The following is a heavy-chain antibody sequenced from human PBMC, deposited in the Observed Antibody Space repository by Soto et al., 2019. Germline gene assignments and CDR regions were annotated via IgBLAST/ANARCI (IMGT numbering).Heavy chain of an antibody. V-gene: IGHV2-5*02. CDR2: IYWDDDK. Sequence: QITLKESGPTLVKPTQTLTLTCTFSGFSLTTSGVGVGWIRQPPGKALEWLALIYWDDDKRYSLSLKSRLTITKDTSRNQVVLTMTNMDPVDTATYYCSHRDGFGELDSWGQGTLVTVSS. CDR1: GFSLTTSGVG. J-gene: IGHJ5*01. D-gene: IGHD3-10*01. CDR3: SHRDGFGELDS.